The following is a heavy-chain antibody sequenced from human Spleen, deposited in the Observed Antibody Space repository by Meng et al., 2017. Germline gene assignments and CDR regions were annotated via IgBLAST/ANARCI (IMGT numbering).Heavy chain of an antibody. J-gene: IGHJ4*02. CDR2: IDFDGSST. CDR3: TTDWEVGATNDFGY. Sequence: EVQLLESGGGVVQPGGSLRLSCSTSGLTFSSYWMYWVRQAPGKGLVWVSRIDFDGSSTSYADSVKGRFTISRDNARNTVFLQMNSLRAEDTAVYYCTTDWEVGATNDFGYWGQGTLVTVSS. CDR1: GLTFSSYW. V-gene: IGHV3-74*01. D-gene: IGHD1-26*01.